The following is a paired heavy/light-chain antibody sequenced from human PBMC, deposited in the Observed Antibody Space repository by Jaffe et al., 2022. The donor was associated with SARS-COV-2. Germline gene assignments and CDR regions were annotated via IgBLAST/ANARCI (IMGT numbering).Light chain of an antibody. V-gene: IGKV1D-12*01. Sequence: DIQMTQSPSSVSASVGDRVTITCRASQGISSWLAWYQQKPGKAPKLLIYAASSLQSGVPSRFSGSGSGTDFTLTISSLQPEDFATYYCQQANSFLPLTFGGGTKVEIK. CDR1: QGISSW. J-gene: IGKJ4*01. CDR2: AAS. CDR3: QQANSFLPLT.
Heavy chain of an antibody. V-gene: IGHV3-15*01. CDR2: IKSKTDGGTT. CDR1: GFTFSNAW. J-gene: IGHJ6*02. Sequence: EVQLVESGGGLVKPGGSLRLSCAASGFTFSNAWMSWVRQAPGKGLEWVGRIKSKTDGGTTDYAAPVKGRFTISRDDSKNTLYLQMNSLKTEDTAVYYCTTDLSPPYYDFSEWGGMDVWGQGTTVTVSS. D-gene: IGHD3-3*01. CDR3: TTDLSPPYYDFSEWGGMDV.